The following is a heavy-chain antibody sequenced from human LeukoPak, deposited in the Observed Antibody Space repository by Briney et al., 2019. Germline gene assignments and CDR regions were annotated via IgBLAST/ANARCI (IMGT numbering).Heavy chain of an antibody. D-gene: IGHD3-10*01. J-gene: IGHJ4*02. V-gene: IGHV3-23*01. Sequence: GGSLRLSCAASGFTFSSYAMSWVRQAPGKGLEWVSAISGSGGSTYYADSVKGRFTISRDNSKNTLYLQMNSLRAEDTAVYYCARLNYYGSGSSIFTLYYFDYWGQGTLVTVSS. CDR2: ISGSGGST. CDR3: ARLNYYGSGSSIFTLYYFDY. CDR1: GFTFSSYA.